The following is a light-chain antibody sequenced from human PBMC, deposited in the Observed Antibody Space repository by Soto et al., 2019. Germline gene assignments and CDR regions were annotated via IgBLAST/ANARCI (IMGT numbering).Light chain of an antibody. V-gene: IGLV2-14*01. CDR1: RSDVGAYNY. Sequence: QSALTQPASVSGSPGQSIAISCTGTRSDVGAYNYDSWYQQHPGKAPKLMISEVTNRPSGVSDRFSGSKSGNTASLTICGLPADDEADYYCSSFTSRFTFVFGAGTKVTVL. J-gene: IGLJ1*01. CDR3: SSFTSRFTFV. CDR2: EVT.